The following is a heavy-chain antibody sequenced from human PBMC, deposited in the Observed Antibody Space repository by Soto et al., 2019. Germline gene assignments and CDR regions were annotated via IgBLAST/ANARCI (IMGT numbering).Heavy chain of an antibody. CDR3: AREAQTYSGMDV. CDR1: GYTFTSYY. J-gene: IGHJ6*02. CDR2: INPTDNRK. V-gene: IGHV1-46*01. Sequence: QVHLEQSGAEMRKPGASVKVSCKASGYTFTSYYIHWVRQAPGQGLEWLGVINPTDNRKTYAQIFQGRVTMTRDTSTSTVYMELRSLRSADTAIYYCAREAQTYSGMDVWGQGTTVTVSS.